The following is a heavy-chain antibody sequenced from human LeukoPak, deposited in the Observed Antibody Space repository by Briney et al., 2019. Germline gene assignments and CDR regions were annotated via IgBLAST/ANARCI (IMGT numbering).Heavy chain of an antibody. CDR3: ARDTSGSYYFDY. Sequence: GGSLRLSCAASGFTFSNYGMHWVRQAPGKGLEWVTFIRYDGSNKYYADSVKGRFTISRDNSKNTLYLQMNSLRAEDTAVYYCARDTSGSYYFDYWGQGTLVTVSS. CDR1: GFTFSNYG. D-gene: IGHD1-26*01. V-gene: IGHV3-30*02. CDR2: IRYDGSNK. J-gene: IGHJ4*02.